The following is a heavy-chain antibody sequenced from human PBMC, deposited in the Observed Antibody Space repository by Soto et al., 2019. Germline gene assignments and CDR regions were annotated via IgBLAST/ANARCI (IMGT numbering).Heavy chain of an antibody. CDR3: ARTYCGGDCYFDPYYMDV. D-gene: IGHD2-21*01. J-gene: IGHJ6*03. V-gene: IGHV4-59*01. Sequence: SDTLSLTCTVSGGSISSYYWSWIRQPPGKGLEWIGYIYYSGSTNYNPSLKSRVTISVDTSKNQFSLKLSSVTAADTAVYYCARTYCGGDCYFDPYYMDVWGKGTTVTVSS. CDR1: GGSISSYY. CDR2: IYYSGST.